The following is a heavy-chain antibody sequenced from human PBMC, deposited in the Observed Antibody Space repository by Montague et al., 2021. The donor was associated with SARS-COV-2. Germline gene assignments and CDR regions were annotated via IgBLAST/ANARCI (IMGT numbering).Heavy chain of an antibody. Sequence: TLSLTCTVSGGSISSGGYYWSWIRQHPGKGLEWIGYIYYSGSTYYNPSLKSRVTISVDTSKNRFSLKLSSVTAADTAVYYCARGGSYSSGWYGVDYYYGMDGWGQGTTVTVSS. J-gene: IGHJ6*02. CDR1: GGSISSGGYY. CDR2: IYYSGST. CDR3: ARGGSYSSGWYGVDYYYGMDG. V-gene: IGHV4-31*03. D-gene: IGHD6-19*01.